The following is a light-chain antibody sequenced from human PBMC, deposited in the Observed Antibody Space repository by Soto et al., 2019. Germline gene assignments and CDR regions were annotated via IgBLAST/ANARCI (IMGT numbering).Light chain of an antibody. J-gene: IGLJ2*01. V-gene: IGLV1-47*01. CDR2: RNN. CDR1: SSNIGSNY. Sequence: QSVLTQPPSASGTPGQRVTISCSGSSSNIGSNYVYWYQQLPGAAPQLLIYRNNQRPSGVPYRFSGSKSGASAALAISGVRSADEAAYYCAAWDERLSGVVFGGGTKLTVL. CDR3: AAWDERLSGVV.